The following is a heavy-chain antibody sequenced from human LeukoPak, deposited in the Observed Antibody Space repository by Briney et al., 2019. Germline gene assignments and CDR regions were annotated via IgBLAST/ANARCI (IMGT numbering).Heavy chain of an antibody. V-gene: IGHV3-9*01. J-gene: IGHJ4*02. CDR3: AKDLAYGSGSYYFGFDY. D-gene: IGHD3-10*01. CDR2: ISWNSGSI. Sequence: GGTLRLSCAASGFTFDDYAMHWVRQAPGKGLEWVSGISWNSGSIGYADSVKGRFTISRDNAKNSLYLQMNSLRAEDTALYYCAKDLAYGSGSYYFGFDYWGQGTLVTVSS. CDR1: GFTFDDYA.